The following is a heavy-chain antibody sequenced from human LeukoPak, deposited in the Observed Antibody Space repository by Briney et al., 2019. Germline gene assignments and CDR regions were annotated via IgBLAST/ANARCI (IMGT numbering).Heavy chain of an antibody. CDR1: GYIFTSYG. J-gene: IGHJ4*01. CDR2: ISNDNDDT. CDR3: ARGYGSGGYDY. V-gene: IGHV1-18*01. Sequence: GASVKVSCKASGYIFTSYGISWVRQAPGQGLEWMGWISNDNDDTKYAQNIQGRVTMSTDTSTSTAYMEPRSLRVDDTAVYYCARGYGSGGYDYWGQGTLVTVSS. D-gene: IGHD3-10*01.